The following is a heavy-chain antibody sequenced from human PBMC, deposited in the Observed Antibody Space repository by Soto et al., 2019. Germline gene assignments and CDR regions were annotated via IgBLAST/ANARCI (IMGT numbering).Heavy chain of an antibody. Sequence: SETLSLTCTVSDGSISSTNYYWGWIRQPPGKGLEWIGSIYYTGSTYYNPSLKSRVTISVDTSKNQFSLKLSSVTAADTAVYYCARRSPGGLPGSSYYGMDVWCQGPTVT. CDR2: IYYTGST. J-gene: IGHJ6*02. D-gene: IGHD1-26*01. CDR3: ARRSPGGLPGSSYYGMDV. V-gene: IGHV4-39*01. CDR1: DGSISSTNYY.